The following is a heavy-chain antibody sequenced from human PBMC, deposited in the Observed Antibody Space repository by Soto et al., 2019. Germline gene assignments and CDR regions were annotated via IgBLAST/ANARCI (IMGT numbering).Heavy chain of an antibody. CDR1: GGSFSSHT. D-gene: IGHD2-8*01. CDR3: ARGYCSTGAGYGYYGMDV. J-gene: IGHJ6*02. CDR2: IIPIVGTA. V-gene: IGHV1-69*08. Sequence: QVQLVQSGAEVKKPGSSVKVSCKASGGSFSSHTINWVRQAPGQGLEWMGRIIPIVGTANYAQKFQDRVTITADKSTSTAYMELSSLRSEDTAVYFCARGYCSTGAGYGYYGMDVWGQGTTVTVSS.